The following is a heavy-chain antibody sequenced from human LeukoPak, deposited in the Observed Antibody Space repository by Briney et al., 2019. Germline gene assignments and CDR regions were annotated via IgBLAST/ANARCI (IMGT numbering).Heavy chain of an antibody. CDR3: ARDCGGGSCYGPYDAFDI. J-gene: IGHJ3*02. CDR2: ISSIGSTI. D-gene: IGHD2-15*01. CDR1: GFTFSSYE. V-gene: IGHV3-48*03. Sequence: PGGSLRLSCAASGFTFSSYEMNWVRQAPGKGLEWVSYISSIGSTIYYADSVKGRFTISRDNAKNSLYLQMNSLRAEDTAVYYCARDCGGGSCYGPYDAFDIWGQGTMVTVSS.